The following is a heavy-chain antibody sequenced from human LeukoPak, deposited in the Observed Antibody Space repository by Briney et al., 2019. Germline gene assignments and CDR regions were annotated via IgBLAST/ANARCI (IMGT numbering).Heavy chain of an antibody. Sequence: GGSLRLSCAASGFTFSNAWMSWVRQAPGKGLEWVGRIKSKTDGGTTDYAAPVKGRFTISRDDSKNTLYLQMNSLKTEDTAVYYCTTDLWVLRTHYGDYSKRYYYYGMDVWGQGTTVTVSS. CDR1: GFTFSNAW. V-gene: IGHV3-15*01. D-gene: IGHD4-17*01. J-gene: IGHJ6*02. CDR2: IKSKTDGGTT. CDR3: TTDLWVLRTHYGDYSKRYYYYGMDV.